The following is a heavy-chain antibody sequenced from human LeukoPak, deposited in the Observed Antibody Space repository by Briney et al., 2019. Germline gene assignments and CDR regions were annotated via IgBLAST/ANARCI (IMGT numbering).Heavy chain of an antibody. CDR1: GFTFSSYS. V-gene: IGHV3-48*02. CDR2: ISSSSSTI. J-gene: IGHJ4*02. D-gene: IGHD6-19*01. Sequence: PGGSLRLSCAASGFTFSSYSMNWVRQAPGKGLEWVSYISSSSSTIYYADSVKGRFTISRDNAKNSLYLQMNSLRDEDTAVYYCAGDPSDIAVARYYFDYWGQGTLVTVSS. CDR3: AGDPSDIAVARYYFDY.